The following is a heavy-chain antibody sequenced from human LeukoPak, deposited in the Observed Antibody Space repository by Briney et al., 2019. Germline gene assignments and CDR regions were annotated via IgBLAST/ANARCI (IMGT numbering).Heavy chain of an antibody. Sequence: SSETLSLTCAVYGGSFSGYYWSWIRQPPGKGLEWIGEINHSGSTNYNPSLKSRVTISVDTSKNQFSLKLSSVTAADTAVYYCASRRRLRQHLKYYFDYWGQGTLVTVSS. V-gene: IGHV4-34*01. CDR1: GGSFSGYY. CDR3: ASRRRLRQHLKYYFDY. D-gene: IGHD4-17*01. CDR2: INHSGST. J-gene: IGHJ4*02.